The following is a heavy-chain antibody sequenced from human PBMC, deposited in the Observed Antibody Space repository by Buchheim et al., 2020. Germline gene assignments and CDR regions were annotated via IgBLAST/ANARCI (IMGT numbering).Heavy chain of an antibody. V-gene: IGHV4-34*01. Sequence: QVQLQQWGAGLLKPSETLSLTCAVYGGSFSGYYWSWIRQPPGKGLEWIGEINHSGGTNYNASLKSRVTISVDTSKNQFSLKLSSVTAADTAVYYCARDRYYGSGKYYGMDVWGQGTT. D-gene: IGHD3-10*01. J-gene: IGHJ6*02. CDR3: ARDRYYGSGKYYGMDV. CDR1: GGSFSGYY. CDR2: INHSGGT.